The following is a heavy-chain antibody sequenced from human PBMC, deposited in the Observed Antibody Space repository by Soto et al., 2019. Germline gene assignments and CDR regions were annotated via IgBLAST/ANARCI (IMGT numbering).Heavy chain of an antibody. D-gene: IGHD3-3*01. CDR1: GFTFSSYA. J-gene: IGHJ6*02. V-gene: IGHV3-23*01. CDR2: ISGSGGST. Sequence: GGSLRLSCAASGFTFSSYAMSWVRQAPGKGLEWVSAISGSGGSTYYADSVKGRFTISRDNSKNTLYLQMNSLRAEDTAVYYCAKADVDYDFWSGYYTTYYYYGMDVWGQGTTVTVSS. CDR3: AKADVDYDFWSGYYTTYYYYGMDV.